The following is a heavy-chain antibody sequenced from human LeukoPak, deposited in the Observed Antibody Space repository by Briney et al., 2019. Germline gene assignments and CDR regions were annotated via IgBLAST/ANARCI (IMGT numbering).Heavy chain of an antibody. J-gene: IGHJ4*02. CDR1: GYTFTGYY. Sequence: ASVKVSCKASGYTFTGYYMHWVRQAPGQGLGWMGWINPNSGGTNYAQKFQGRVTMTRDTFISTAYMELSRLRSDDTAVYYCARDLVGATAFDYWGQGTLVTVSS. D-gene: IGHD1-26*01. V-gene: IGHV1-2*02. CDR3: ARDLVGATAFDY. CDR2: INPNSGGT.